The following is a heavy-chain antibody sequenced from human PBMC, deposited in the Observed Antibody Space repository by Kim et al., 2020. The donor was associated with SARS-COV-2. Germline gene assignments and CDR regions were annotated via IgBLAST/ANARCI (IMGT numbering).Heavy chain of an antibody. V-gene: IGHV4-34*01. Sequence: SETLSLTCAVYGGSFSDYSWSWIRQPPGKGLEWIGEINHRGSTNYNPSLKSRVTISVDTSKNQFSLKLSSVTAADSAVYYCARGRGGISMLVVVITAAGYYFDYWGRGTLAT. CDR3: ARGRGGISMLVVVITAAGYYFDY. CDR1: GGSFSDYS. CDR2: INHRGST. J-gene: IGHJ4*02. D-gene: IGHD3-22*01.